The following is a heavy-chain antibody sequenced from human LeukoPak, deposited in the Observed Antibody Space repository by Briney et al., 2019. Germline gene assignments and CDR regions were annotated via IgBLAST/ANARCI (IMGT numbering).Heavy chain of an antibody. Sequence: PGGSLRLSCEASGFTFSPSWMHWVRQAPGKGLVWVSRIKSDGSSTNYADSVKGRVTIFRDNAKNMLYLQMTSLRAEDTAVYYCARGGSPFYWGQGTLVTVSS. CDR1: GFTFSPSW. CDR3: ARGGSPFY. J-gene: IGHJ4*02. CDR2: IKSDGSST. V-gene: IGHV3-74*01. D-gene: IGHD3-10*01.